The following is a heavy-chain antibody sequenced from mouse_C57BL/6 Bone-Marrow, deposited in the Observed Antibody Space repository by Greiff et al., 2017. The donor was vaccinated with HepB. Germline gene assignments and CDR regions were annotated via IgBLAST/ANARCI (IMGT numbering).Heavy chain of an antibody. CDR3: ATPYYYGTAMDY. Sequence: EVKLMESGGGLVKPGGSLKLSCAASGFTFSDYGMHWVRQAPEKGLEWVAYISSGRSTIYYADTVKGRFTISRDNAKNTLCLQMTSLLSEDTAMYYCATPYYYGTAMDYWGQGTSVTVSS. CDR1: GFTFSDYG. J-gene: IGHJ4*01. D-gene: IGHD1-1*01. CDR2: ISSGRSTI. V-gene: IGHV5-17*01.